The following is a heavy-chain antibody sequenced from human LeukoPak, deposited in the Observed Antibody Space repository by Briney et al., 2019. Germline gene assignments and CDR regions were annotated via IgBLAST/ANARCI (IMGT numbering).Heavy chain of an antibody. D-gene: IGHD3-22*01. J-gene: IGHJ4*02. CDR1: GYTFTGYY. CDR3: ASLIIYYDSSGYYKYYFDY. CDR2: INPNSGGT. Sequence: GASVEVSCKASGYTFTGYYMHWVRQAPGQGLEWMGWINPNSGGTNYAQKFQGRVTMTRDTSISTAYMELSRLRSDDTAVYYCASLIIYYDSSGYYKYYFDYWGQGTLVTVSS. V-gene: IGHV1-2*02.